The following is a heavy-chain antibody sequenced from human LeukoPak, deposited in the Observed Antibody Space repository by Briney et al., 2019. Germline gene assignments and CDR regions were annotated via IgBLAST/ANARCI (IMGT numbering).Heavy chain of an antibody. CDR1: GGSFSGYY. CDR3: ATTYGIGAFDI. V-gene: IGHV4-34*01. CDR2: IYYSGST. J-gene: IGHJ3*02. D-gene: IGHD2-21*01. Sequence: SETLSLTCAVYGGSFSGYYWSWIRQPPGKGLEWIGSIYYSGSTYYNPSLKSRVTISVDTSKNQFSLKLSSVTAADTAVYYCATTYGIGAFDIWGQGTMVTVSS.